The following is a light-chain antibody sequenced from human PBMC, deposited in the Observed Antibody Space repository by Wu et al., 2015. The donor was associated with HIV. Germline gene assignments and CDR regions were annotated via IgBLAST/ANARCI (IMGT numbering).Light chain of an antibody. CDR2: AAS. J-gene: IGKJ2*03. Sequence: IRMTQSPSSLSASTGDRVTITCRASQGVSSYLAWYQQKPGKAPELLIYAASTLQSGVPSRFSGSGSGTDFTLTISCLQSGDFATYYCQQYERLKSFGQGTRLEIK. CDR1: QGVSSY. V-gene: IGKV1-8*01. CDR3: QQYERLKS.